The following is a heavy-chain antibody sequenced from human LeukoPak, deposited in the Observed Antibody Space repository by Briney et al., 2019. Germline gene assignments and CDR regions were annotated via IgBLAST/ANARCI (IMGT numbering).Heavy chain of an antibody. CDR3: ARGGGIVGASNRYYYYYMDV. J-gene: IGHJ6*03. CDR1: GFTFDDYA. Sequence: PAGGSLRLSCAASGFTFDDYAMHWVRQTPGKGLEWVSGINWNSGSIHYADSVKGRFNISRDNAKNSLYLQMNNLRAGDTALYYCARGGGIVGASNRYYYYYMDVWGKGTTVTISS. V-gene: IGHV3-9*01. CDR2: INWNSGSI. D-gene: IGHD1-26*01.